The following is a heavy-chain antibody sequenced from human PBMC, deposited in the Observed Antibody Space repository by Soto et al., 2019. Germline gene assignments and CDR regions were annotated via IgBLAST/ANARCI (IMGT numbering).Heavy chain of an antibody. V-gene: IGHV3-30-3*01. Sequence: QVQLVESGGGVVQPGRSLRISCAASGFTFSSYAMHWVRQAPGKGLEWVAVISYDGSNKFYADSVKGRFTMSRDNSKNTLYLQMNNLRVEDKAVYYCARPIVVVSDSTRSILTGITGYYGMDVWGRGTTVTVSS. D-gene: IGHD2-2*01. CDR3: ARPIVVVSDSTRSILTGITGYYGMDV. CDR1: GFTFSSYA. J-gene: IGHJ6*02. CDR2: ISYDGSNK.